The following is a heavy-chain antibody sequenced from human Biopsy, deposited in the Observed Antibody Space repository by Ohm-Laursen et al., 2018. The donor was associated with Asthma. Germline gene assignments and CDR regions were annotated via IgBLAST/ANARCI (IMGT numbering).Heavy chain of an antibody. D-gene: IGHD3-10*01. V-gene: IGHV1-18*01. CDR2: ISVYNGNT. CDR1: GYTFDSAG. J-gene: IGHJ6*02. Sequence: ASVKVSCKTSGYTFDSAGITWVRQAPGQGLEWMGWISVYNGNTKVAQKLQDRVTVITDTSTSTAYMELRSLRSDDTAVYFCARAVDYSHYYGIDVWGQGTTVTVS. CDR3: ARAVDYSHYYGIDV.